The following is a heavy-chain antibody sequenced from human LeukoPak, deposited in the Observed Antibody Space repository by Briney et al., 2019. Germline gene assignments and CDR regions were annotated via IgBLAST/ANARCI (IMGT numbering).Heavy chain of an antibody. J-gene: IGHJ4*02. CDR3: AREEDGYDSSGYFCD. V-gene: IGHV3-48*03. CDR2: ISSSGSTI. D-gene: IGHD3-22*01. Sequence: GGSLSLSCAASGFTFSSYEMNWVRQAPGKGLEWVSYISSSGSTIYYADSVKGRFTISRDNAKNSLYLQMNSLRAEDTAVYYCAREEDGYDSSGYFCDWGQGTLVTVSS. CDR1: GFTFSSYE.